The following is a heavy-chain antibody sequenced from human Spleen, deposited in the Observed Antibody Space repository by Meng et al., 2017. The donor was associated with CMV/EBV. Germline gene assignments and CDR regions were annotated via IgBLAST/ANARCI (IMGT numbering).Heavy chain of an antibody. CDR3: ARRGYGGPGPLRRYRYFDL. Sequence: FSVYYWTWVRQPPGKGLEWIGEINHSGTTNYNPSLKSRVTISVDTSKNHFSLRLSSATAADTALYYCARRGYGGPGPLRRYRYFDLWGRGTLVTVSS. CDR2: INHSGTT. CDR1: FSVYY. J-gene: IGHJ2*01. D-gene: IGHD4-23*01. V-gene: IGHV4-34*01.